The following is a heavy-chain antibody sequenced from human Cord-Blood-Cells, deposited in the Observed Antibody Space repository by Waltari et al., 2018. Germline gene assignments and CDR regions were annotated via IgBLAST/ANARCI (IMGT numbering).Heavy chain of an antibody. Sequence: EVQLLESGGGLVQPGGSLRLSCAASGFTFSSYAMSWVRQAPGKGLEWVSAISGSGGNTYYADSVKGRITISRDNSKNTLYLQMNSLRAEDTAVYYCAKVGAKGYCSSTSCLYFDYWGQGTLVTVSS. J-gene: IGHJ4*02. CDR2: ISGSGGNT. CDR1: GFTFSSYA. D-gene: IGHD2-2*01. V-gene: IGHV3-23*01. CDR3: AKVGAKGYCSSTSCLYFDY.